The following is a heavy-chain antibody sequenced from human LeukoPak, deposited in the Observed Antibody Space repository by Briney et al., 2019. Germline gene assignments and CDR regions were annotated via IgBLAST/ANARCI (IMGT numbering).Heavy chain of an antibody. D-gene: IGHD3-22*01. CDR1: GYTFTGYY. V-gene: IGHV1-2*02. J-gene: IGHJ4*02. CDR3: ARAPRGYYDSSGYFPLDY. CDR2: INANSGGT. Sequence: ASVKVSCKASGYTFTGYYIHWVRQAPGQALEWMGWINANSGGTNYAQKFQGRVTMTRDTSISTAYMELSSLRSDDTAVYYCARAPRGYYDSSGYFPLDYWGQGTLVTVSS.